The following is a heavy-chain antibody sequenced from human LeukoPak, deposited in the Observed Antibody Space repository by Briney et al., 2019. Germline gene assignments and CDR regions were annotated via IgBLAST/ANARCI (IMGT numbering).Heavy chain of an antibody. J-gene: IGHJ4*02. Sequence: GGSLRLSCAASGFTFSSYAMSWVRQAPGKGLEWVSVIYSGGSTYYADSVKGRFTISRDNSKNTLYLQMNSLRAEDTAVYYCATDYYDSSGYYSGGDYWGQGTLVTVSS. CDR3: ATDYYDSSGYYSGGDY. CDR2: IYSGGST. CDR1: GFTFSSYA. V-gene: IGHV3-66*01. D-gene: IGHD3-22*01.